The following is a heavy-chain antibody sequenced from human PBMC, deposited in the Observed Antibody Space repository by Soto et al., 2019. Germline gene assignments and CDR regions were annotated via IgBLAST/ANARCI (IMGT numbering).Heavy chain of an antibody. J-gene: IGHJ5*02. Sequence: SETLSLTCTVSGGSISSGDYYWSWIRQPPGKGLEWIGYIYYSGSTYYNPSLKGRVTISVDTSKNQFSLKLSSVTAADTAVYYCARDGITGTTGYWFDPWGQGTLVTVSS. CDR2: IYYSGST. CDR3: ARDGITGTTGYWFDP. CDR1: GGSISSGDYY. D-gene: IGHD1-7*01. V-gene: IGHV4-30-4*01.